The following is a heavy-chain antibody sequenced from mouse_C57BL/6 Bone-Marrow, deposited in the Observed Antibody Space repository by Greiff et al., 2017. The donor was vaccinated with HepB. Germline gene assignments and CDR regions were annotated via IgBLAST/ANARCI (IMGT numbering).Heavy chain of an antibody. Sequence: VQVVESGAELVRPGASVTLSCKASGYTFTDYEMHWVKQTPVHGLEWIGAIDPETGGTAYNQKFKGKAILTADKSSSTAYMELRSLTSEDSAVYYCTLLPYWYFDVWGTGTTVTVSS. J-gene: IGHJ1*03. D-gene: IGHD5-5*01. CDR3: TLLPYWYFDV. CDR2: IDPETGGT. V-gene: IGHV1-15*01. CDR1: GYTFTDYE.